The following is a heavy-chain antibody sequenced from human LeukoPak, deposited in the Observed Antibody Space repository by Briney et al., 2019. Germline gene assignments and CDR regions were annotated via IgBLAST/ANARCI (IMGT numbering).Heavy chain of an antibody. J-gene: IGHJ4*02. V-gene: IGHV1-2*02. CDR2: VNHNSGAT. CDR1: GFTFTDYY. CDR3: ARDSAAAPGTYFDS. Sequence: ASVKVSCKASGFTFTDYYMHWVRQAPGQGLEWMGWVNHNSGATKYAQRFQGRVTLTRDTSISTAYMELSGLRSDDTAIYYCARDSAAAPGTYFDSWGQGTLVSVSS. D-gene: IGHD6-13*01.